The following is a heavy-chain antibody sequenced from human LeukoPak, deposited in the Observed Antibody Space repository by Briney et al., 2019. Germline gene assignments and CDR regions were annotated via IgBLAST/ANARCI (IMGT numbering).Heavy chain of an antibody. CDR3: ARRRVSGRYYYYGMDV. Sequence: PSETLSLTRTVSGGSISSYYWSWIRQPPGKGLEWIGYIYYSGSTNYNPSLKSRVTISVDTSKNQFSLKLSSVTAADTAVYYCARRRVSGRYYYYGMDVWGQGTTVTVSS. D-gene: IGHD3-10*01. J-gene: IGHJ6*02. V-gene: IGHV4-59*01. CDR2: IYYSGST. CDR1: GGSISSYY.